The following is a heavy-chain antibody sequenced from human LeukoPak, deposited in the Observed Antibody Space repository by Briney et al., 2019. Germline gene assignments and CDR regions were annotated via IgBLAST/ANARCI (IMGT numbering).Heavy chain of an antibody. J-gene: IGHJ4*02. CDR2: IIPILGIA. Sequence: SVKVSCKASGGTFSSYAISWVRQAPGQGLEWMGRIIPILGIANYAQKFQGRVTMTEDTSTDTAYMELSSLRSEDTAVYYCATGVYCTNGVCYANFDYWGQGTLVTVSS. CDR1: GGTFSSYA. V-gene: IGHV1-69*04. D-gene: IGHD2-8*01. CDR3: ATGVYCTNGVCYANFDY.